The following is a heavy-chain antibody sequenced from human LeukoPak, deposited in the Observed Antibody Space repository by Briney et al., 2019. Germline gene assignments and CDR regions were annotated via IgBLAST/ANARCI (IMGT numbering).Heavy chain of an antibody. J-gene: IGHJ4*02. CDR3: ARAPLSGLYFDY. D-gene: IGHD1-26*01. CDR2: IYYSGST. Sequence: PSQTLSLTCTVSGVSISSGGYYWSWIRQHPGKGLEWIGYIYYSGSTYYNPSLKSRVTISVDTSKNQFSLKLSSVTAADTAVYYCARAPLSGLYFDYWGQGTLVTVSS. V-gene: IGHV4-31*03. CDR1: GVSISSGGYY.